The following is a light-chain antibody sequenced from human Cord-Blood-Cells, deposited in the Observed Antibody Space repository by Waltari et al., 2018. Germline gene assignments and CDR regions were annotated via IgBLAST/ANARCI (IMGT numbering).Light chain of an antibody. CDR1: QLRRDY. J-gene: IGLJ2*01. CDR3: NARDSSGNHVV. Sequence: SSELTQDPAVSVALGQTVRTTCQGSQLRRDYTRWYQQKPGQAPVLVIYGKNNRPSGIPDRFSGSSSVNTASLTITGVRAEDEADYYCNARDSSGNHVVFGGGTKLTVL. V-gene: IGLV3-19*01. CDR2: GKN.